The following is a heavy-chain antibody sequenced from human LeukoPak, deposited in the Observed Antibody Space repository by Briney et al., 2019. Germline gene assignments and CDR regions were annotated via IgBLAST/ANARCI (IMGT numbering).Heavy chain of an antibody. V-gene: IGHV1-18*01. D-gene: IGHD3-16*02. CDR2: ISAYNGNT. J-gene: IGHJ4*02. Sequence: GASVKVSCKASGYTFTNYGISWVRQAPGQGLEWMGWISAYNGNTNYAQKLQGRVTMTTDTSTSTAYMELRSLRSDDTAVYYCARDWDYADYVWGSYRHSSFDYWGQGTLVTVSS. CDR3: ARDWDYADYVWGSYRHSSFDY. CDR1: GYTFTNYG.